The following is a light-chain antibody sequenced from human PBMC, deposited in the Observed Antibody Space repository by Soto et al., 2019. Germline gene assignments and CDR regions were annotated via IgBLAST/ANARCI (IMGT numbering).Light chain of an antibody. CDR2: GAS. Sequence: EIVLTQSPATLSLSPGERATLSCRASQSVSTYLAWYQQKPGQAPRLLIYGASSRATGIPERFSGSGSGTDFTLIISRLEPEDFVVYFCQQYGSSPPYTFGQGTKVDIK. CDR1: QSVSTY. CDR3: QQYGSSPPYT. V-gene: IGKV3-20*01. J-gene: IGKJ2*01.